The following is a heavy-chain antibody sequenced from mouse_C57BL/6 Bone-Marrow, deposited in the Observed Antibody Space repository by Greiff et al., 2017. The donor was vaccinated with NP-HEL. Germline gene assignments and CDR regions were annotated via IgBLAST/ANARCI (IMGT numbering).Heavy chain of an antibody. D-gene: IGHD2-5*01. J-gene: IGHJ2*01. CDR1: GFNIKDDY. CDR2: IDPENGDT. CDR3: TTYSNPLFY. V-gene: IGHV14-4*01. Sequence: VHVKQSGAELVRPGASVKLSCTASGFNIKDDYMHWVKQRPEQGLEWIGWIDPENGDTEYASKFQGKATITADTSSNTAYLQLSSLTSEDTAVYYCTTYSNPLFYWGQGTTLTVSS.